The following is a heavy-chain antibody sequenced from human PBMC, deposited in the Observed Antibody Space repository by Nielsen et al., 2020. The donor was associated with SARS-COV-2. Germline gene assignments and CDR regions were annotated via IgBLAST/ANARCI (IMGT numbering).Heavy chain of an antibody. CDR2: IYYSGST. CDR3: ARGWSFYDSSYLDY. Sequence: SETLSLTCTVSGGSVSSGSHYWSWIRQPPGKGLEWIGYIYYSGSTNYNPSLKSRVNMSVDTTKNHFSLKLTSVTAADTAVYYCARGWSFYDSSYLDYWGQGTLVTVSS. D-gene: IGHD2/OR15-2a*01. CDR1: GGSVSSGSHY. V-gene: IGHV4-61*03. J-gene: IGHJ4*02.